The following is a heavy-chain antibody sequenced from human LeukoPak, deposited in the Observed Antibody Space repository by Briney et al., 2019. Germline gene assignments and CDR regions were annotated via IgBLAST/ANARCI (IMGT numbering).Heavy chain of an antibody. V-gene: IGHV3-48*03. CDR3: AKGLRYFDWLLNYFDY. CDR1: GFTFSNYE. CDR2: ISSGGTTM. J-gene: IGHJ4*02. Sequence: GGSLRLSCAASGFTFSNYEMNWVRQAPGKGLEWVSYISSGGTTMYYADSVKGRFTISRDNAKNSLYLQMNSLRAEDTALYYCAKGLRYFDWLLNYFDYWGQGTLVTVSS. D-gene: IGHD3-9*01.